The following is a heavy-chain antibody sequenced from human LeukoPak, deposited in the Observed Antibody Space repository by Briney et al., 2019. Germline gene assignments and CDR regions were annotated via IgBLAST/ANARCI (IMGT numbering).Heavy chain of an antibody. CDR2: INSDGSST. CDR3: ARGLSGYSSSLGN. D-gene: IGHD6-6*01. Sequence: GGSLRLSCAASGFTFSTYWMHWVRHAPGKGLVWVSRINSDGSSTNYADSVKARFTISRDNAKNTLYLQMNSLRAEDTAVYYCARGLSGYSSSLGNWGQGTLVTVSS. J-gene: IGHJ4*02. CDR1: GFTFSTYW. V-gene: IGHV3-74*01.